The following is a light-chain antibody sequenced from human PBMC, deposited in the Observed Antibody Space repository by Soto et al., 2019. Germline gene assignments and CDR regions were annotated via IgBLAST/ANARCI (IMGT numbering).Light chain of an antibody. V-gene: IGKV4-1*01. CDR2: WAS. Sequence: DIVMTQSPDSLAVSLGERAIINCKSSQSVLYSSNNKNYLAWYQQKPGQPPKLLIYWASTRESGVPDRFSGSGSGTDFTLTISSLQAEDVAVYCCQQYYSTPFFGPGTKVDIK. J-gene: IGKJ3*01. CDR1: QSVLYSSNNKNY. CDR3: QQYYSTPF.